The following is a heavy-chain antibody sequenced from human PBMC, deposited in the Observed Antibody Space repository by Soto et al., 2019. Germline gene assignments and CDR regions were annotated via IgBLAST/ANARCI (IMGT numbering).Heavy chain of an antibody. CDR3: ARGYRSPTY. J-gene: IGHJ4*02. Sequence: VQLVESGGDLVQPGGSLRLSCAASGFTFSDHYMSWIRQAPGKGLEWVSYISNSGSNIYYADSVKGRFTISRDNAKNSLYLQMNSLRAEDTAVYYCARGYRSPTYWGQGTLVTVSS. CDR2: ISNSGSNI. D-gene: IGHD1-20*01. CDR1: GFTFSDHY. V-gene: IGHV3-11*01.